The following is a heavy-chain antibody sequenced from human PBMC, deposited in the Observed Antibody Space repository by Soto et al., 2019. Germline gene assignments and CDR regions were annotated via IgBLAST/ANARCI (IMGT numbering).Heavy chain of an antibody. CDR1: CGSISTYY. D-gene: IGHD3-9*01. Sequence: PSETLSLTCTVSCGSISTYYWSWIRQPPGKGLEWIGNIYYSGSTNYNPSLKSRVTISVDTSNDQFSLKLSSVTAADTAVYYCAREGDILTGRKIGIYFDYWGQGTLVTVSS. J-gene: IGHJ4*02. CDR3: AREGDILTGRKIGIYFDY. V-gene: IGHV4-59*01. CDR2: IYYSGST.